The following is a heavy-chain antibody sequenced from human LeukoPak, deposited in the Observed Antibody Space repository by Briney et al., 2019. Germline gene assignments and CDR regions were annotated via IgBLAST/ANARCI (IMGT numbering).Heavy chain of an antibody. V-gene: IGHV4-59*01. CDR1: GGSINSYY. D-gene: IGHD3-3*01. J-gene: IGHJ5*02. Sequence: SAPLSLPCAVSGGSINSYYWSWIRPPPGKGLEWIGYIYYSGSTNYNPSLKSRVTISVDTSKNQFSLKLSSVTAADTAVYYCARVVFGWLSPDNWFDPWGQGTLVTVSS. CDR3: ARVVFGWLSPDNWFDP. CDR2: IYYSGST.